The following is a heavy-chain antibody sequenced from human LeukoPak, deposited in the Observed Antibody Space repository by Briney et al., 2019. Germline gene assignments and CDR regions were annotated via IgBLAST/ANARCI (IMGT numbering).Heavy chain of an antibody. Sequence: RTGGSLRLSCAASGFSFEDYAMHWVRQVPGKGLEWVSLIGWDGSGIYYVDSVKGRFTISRDNAKNLLHLQMNSLRVEDTAVYYCARDFRGGKSRSPDCWGQGTLVIVSS. CDR3: ARDFRGGKSRSPDC. D-gene: IGHD4-23*01. CDR1: GFSFEDYA. CDR2: IGWDGSGI. V-gene: IGHV3-43D*03. J-gene: IGHJ4*02.